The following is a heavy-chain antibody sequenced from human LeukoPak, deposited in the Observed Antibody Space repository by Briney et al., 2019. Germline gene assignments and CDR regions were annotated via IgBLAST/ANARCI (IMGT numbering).Heavy chain of an antibody. CDR1: GGTFSSYA. Sequence: ASVKVSCKASGGTFSSYAISWVRQAPGQGLEWMGGMIPIFGTANYAQKFQGRVTITTDESTSTAYMELSSLRSEDTAVYYCARATTGTTGFVGDAFDIWGQGTMVTVSS. V-gene: IGHV1-69*05. CDR3: ARATTGTTGFVGDAFDI. CDR2: MIPIFGTA. J-gene: IGHJ3*02. D-gene: IGHD1-1*01.